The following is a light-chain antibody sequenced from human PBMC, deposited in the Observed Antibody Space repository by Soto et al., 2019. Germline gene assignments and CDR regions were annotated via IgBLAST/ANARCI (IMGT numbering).Light chain of an antibody. CDR2: DVS. J-gene: IGLJ2*01. CDR1: SSDVGGYNY. Sequence: QSALTQPASVSGSPGKSITISCTGTSSDVGGYNYVSWYQQHPGKAPKLMIYDVSNRPSGVSNRFSGSKSGNTASLTISGLQAEDEADYYCSSYTSSSTLVFCGGTKLTVL. V-gene: IGLV2-14*01. CDR3: SSYTSSSTLV.